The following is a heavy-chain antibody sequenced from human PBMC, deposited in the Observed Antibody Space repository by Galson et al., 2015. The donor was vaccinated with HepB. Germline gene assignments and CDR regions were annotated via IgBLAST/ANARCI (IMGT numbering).Heavy chain of an antibody. CDR1: GFPFSGHW. CDR3: ARGHYGMDV. J-gene: IGHJ6*02. V-gene: IGHV3-7*03. Sequence: SLRLSCAGSGFPFSGHWMTWVRQAPGKGLEWVANIKQDGSEIYYLDSVKGRFTISRDNAKNSLYLQMNSLRAEDTALYYCARGHYGMDVWGQGTTVTVSS. CDR2: IKQDGSEI.